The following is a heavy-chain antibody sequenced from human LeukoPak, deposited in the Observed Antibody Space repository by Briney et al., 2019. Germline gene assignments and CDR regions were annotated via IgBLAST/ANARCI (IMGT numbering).Heavy chain of an antibody. CDR2: ISVSGNT. V-gene: IGHV3-23*01. Sequence: GGSLRLSCAASGFTLSSYAMSWVRQGPGKGLEWVSAISVSGNTYHADSVKGRFTISRDSSKNTLYLQMNSLRAEDAAVYYCAKAPVTTCSGAYCYPFDYWGQGTLVTVSP. CDR1: GFTLSSYA. D-gene: IGHD2-15*01. J-gene: IGHJ4*02. CDR3: AKAPVTTCSGAYCYPFDY.